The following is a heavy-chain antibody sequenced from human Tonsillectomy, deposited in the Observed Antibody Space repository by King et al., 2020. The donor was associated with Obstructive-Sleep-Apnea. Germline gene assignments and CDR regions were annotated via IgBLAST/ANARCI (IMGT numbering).Heavy chain of an antibody. CDR3: ARGGDSGMDV. CDR1: GGSFSGYY. Sequence: VQLQQWGAGLLKPSETLSLTCAVYGGSFSGYYWSWIRQPPGKGLEWIGEINHSRSTNYNPSLKSRVIISVDTSKNQFSLKLSSVTAADTAVNYCARGGDSGMDVWGQGTTVTVSS. J-gene: IGHJ6*02. CDR2: INHSRST. D-gene: IGHD3-3*01. V-gene: IGHV4-34*01.